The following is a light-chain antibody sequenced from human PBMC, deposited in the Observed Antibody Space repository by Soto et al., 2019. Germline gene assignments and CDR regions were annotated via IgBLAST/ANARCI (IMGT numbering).Light chain of an antibody. CDR1: ERIYSAY. Sequence: EIVLTQSPSTLSLSPGERATLSCRASERIYSAYLGWYQQKPGQAPRLLIYGTSSRATGIPDRFSGSGSGTDFTLTISRLEPEDFAVYYCQQYGNSPITFGQGTRLAIK. V-gene: IGKV3-20*01. J-gene: IGKJ5*01. CDR3: QQYGNSPIT. CDR2: GTS.